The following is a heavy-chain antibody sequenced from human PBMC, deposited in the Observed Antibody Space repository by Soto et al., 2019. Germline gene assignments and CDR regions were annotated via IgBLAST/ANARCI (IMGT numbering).Heavy chain of an antibody. CDR1: GFTFSNAW. CDR3: TTDMITIFGVFPLGDYYMDV. Sequence: EVQLVESGGGLVKPGGSLRLSCAASGFTFSNAWMSWVRQAPGKGLEWVGRIKSKTDGGTTDYAAPVKGRFTISRDDSKNTLYLQMNSLKTDDTAVYYCTTDMITIFGVFPLGDYYMDVWGKGTTVTVSS. D-gene: IGHD3-3*01. J-gene: IGHJ6*03. CDR2: IKSKTDGGTT. V-gene: IGHV3-15*01.